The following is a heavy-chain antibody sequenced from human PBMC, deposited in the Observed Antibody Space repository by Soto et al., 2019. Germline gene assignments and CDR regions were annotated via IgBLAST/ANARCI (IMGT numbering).Heavy chain of an antibody. CDR2: IYYSGSI. V-gene: IGHV4-31*03. CDR1: GGSISSGGYY. Sequence: QVQLQESGPGLVKPSQTLSLTCTVSGGSISSGGYYWSWIRQHPGKGLEWIGDIYYSGSISYNPSLTIRITISVDTSKHQFSLKLSSVTAADTAVYYCARSVFPWGQGTMVTFSS. CDR3: ARSVFP. J-gene: IGHJ5*02.